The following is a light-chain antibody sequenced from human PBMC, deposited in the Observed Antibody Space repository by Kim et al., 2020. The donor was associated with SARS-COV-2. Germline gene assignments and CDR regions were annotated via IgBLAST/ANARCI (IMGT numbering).Light chain of an antibody. V-gene: IGLV3-1*01. J-gene: IGLJ1*01. CDR2: QDN. Sequence: TLKTASIPCSGDKLGDKYVSWYKQKPGQSPVVVIYQDNHRPSGIPERFSGSNSGNTATLTISGTQAMDEADYYCQAWDSSTHNYVFGAGTKVTVL. CDR1: KLGDKY. CDR3: QAWDSSTHNYV.